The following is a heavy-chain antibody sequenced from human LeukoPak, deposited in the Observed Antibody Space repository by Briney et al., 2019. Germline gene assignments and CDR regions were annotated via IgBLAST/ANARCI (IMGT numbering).Heavy chain of an antibody. CDR2: IYTSGST. J-gene: IGHJ4*02. D-gene: IGHD3-10*01. CDR3: ARQPLLLWFGELLGGLDY. V-gene: IGHV4-61*02. CDR1: GGSISSGSYY. Sequence: PSETLSLTCTVSGGSISSGSYYWSWIRQPAGKGLEWIGRIYTSGSTNYNPSLKSRVTISVDTSKNQFSLKLSSVTAADTAVYYCARQPLLLWFGELLGGLDYWGQGTLVTVSS.